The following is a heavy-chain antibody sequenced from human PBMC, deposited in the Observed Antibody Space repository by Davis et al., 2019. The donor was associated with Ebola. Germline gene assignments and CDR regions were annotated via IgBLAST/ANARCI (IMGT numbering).Heavy chain of an antibody. CDR2: ISVTGART. V-gene: IGHV3-23*01. D-gene: IGHD3-3*01. Sequence: PGGSLRLSCAASGFTFRDEAMSWVRQAPGKGLEWVSAISVTGARTFYADSVKGRFTISRDNSKNTLYLQMNSLTTEDTAVYYCARDETYYDFWSGYYHYYYGMDVWGQGTTVTVSS. CDR3: ARDETYYDFWSGYYHYYYGMDV. J-gene: IGHJ6*02. CDR1: GFTFRDEA.